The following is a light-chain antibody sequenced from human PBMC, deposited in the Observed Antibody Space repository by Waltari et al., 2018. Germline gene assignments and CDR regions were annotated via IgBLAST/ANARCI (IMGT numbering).Light chain of an antibody. V-gene: IGLV3-25*03. Sequence: SYELTQPPSVSVSPGQTARITCSGDALPKRYAHWYKHTPGQAPVLVIYKDRKRPSGIPERFSGSSSGTTVTLTITGVQAEDEADYHCQSTDTRDSVVFGGGTKLTVL. CDR2: KDR. J-gene: IGLJ2*01. CDR3: QSTDTRDSVV. CDR1: ALPKRY.